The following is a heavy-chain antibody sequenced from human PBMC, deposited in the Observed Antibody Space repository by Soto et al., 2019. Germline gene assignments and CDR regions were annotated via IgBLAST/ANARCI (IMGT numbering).Heavy chain of an antibody. Sequence: QVQLVQSGAEVKKPGASVKVSCKASGYTFTSYGISWVRQAPGQGIEWMGWISAYNGNTNYAQKLQGRVTMTTDTSTSTAYMELRSLRSDDTAVYYCARDPLSTAPYYYYYMDVWGKGTTVTVSS. CDR2: ISAYNGNT. D-gene: IGHD2-21*02. V-gene: IGHV1-18*01. J-gene: IGHJ6*03. CDR3: ARDPLSTAPYYYYYMDV. CDR1: GYTFTSYG.